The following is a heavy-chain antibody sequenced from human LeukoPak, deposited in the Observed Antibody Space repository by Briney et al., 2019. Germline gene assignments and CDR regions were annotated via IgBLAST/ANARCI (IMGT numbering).Heavy chain of an antibody. V-gene: IGHV3-9*01. J-gene: IGHJ4*02. Sequence: GGSLRLSCAASGFTFDDYAMHWVRQAPGKGLEWVSGTSWNSGSIGYADSVKGRFTISRDNAKNSLYLQMNSLRAEDTALYYCAKLDYWGQGTLVTVSS. CDR3: AKLDY. CDR1: GFTFDDYA. CDR2: TSWNSGSI.